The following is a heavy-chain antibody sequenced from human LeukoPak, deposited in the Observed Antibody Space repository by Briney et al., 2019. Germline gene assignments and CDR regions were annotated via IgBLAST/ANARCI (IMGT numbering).Heavy chain of an antibody. CDR3: ARTFLTLIIGVAGTVPDGFDL. V-gene: IGHV4-34*01. Sequence: PSETLSLTCAVYGGSFSGYYWSWIRQPPGKGLEWIGEINHSGSTNYNPSLKSRVTISVDTSRSQFSLKLSSVTAADTAVYYCARTFLTLIIGVAGTVPDGFDLWGQGTMVTISS. CDR2: INHSGST. D-gene: IGHD6-19*01. CDR1: GGSFSGYY. J-gene: IGHJ3*01.